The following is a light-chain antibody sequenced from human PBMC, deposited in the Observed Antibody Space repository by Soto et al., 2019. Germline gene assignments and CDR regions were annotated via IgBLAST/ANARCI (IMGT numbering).Light chain of an antibody. CDR3: CSYAGSSTYWV. CDR1: SSDVGSYNL. CDR2: EGS. J-gene: IGLJ3*02. V-gene: IGLV2-23*01. Sequence: QSVLTQPASVSGSPGQSITISCTGTSSDVGSYNLVSWYQQHPGKAPQLIIYEGSKRPSGVSNRFSGSKSGNTASLTISGLQAEDEADYYCCSYAGSSTYWVFGGGTKVTVL.